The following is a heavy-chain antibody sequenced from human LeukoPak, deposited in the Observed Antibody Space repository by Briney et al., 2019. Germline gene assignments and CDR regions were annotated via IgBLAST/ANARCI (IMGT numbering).Heavy chain of an antibody. Sequence: ASVKVYCKASGYTFTTYPMNWVRQAPGQGLEWMGWINTNTGNPTYAQGFTGRFVFSLDTYVSTAYLQISSLKAEDTAVYYCARGDSSGYLEPHGFDIWGQGTMVTVSS. J-gene: IGHJ3*02. V-gene: IGHV7-4-1*02. D-gene: IGHD3-22*01. CDR3: ARGDSSGYLEPHGFDI. CDR1: GYTFTTYP. CDR2: INTNTGNP.